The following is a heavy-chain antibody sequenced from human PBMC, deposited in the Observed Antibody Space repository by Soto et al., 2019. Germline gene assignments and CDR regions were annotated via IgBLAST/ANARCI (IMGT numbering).Heavy chain of an antibody. V-gene: IGHV4-34*01. J-gene: IGHJ5*02. Sequence: SETLSLTCAVYGGSFSGYYWSWIRQPPGKGLEWIGEINHSGSTNYNPSLKSRVTISVDTSKNQFSLKLSSVTAADTAVYYCARSRRGEYYDILTGYYGRRMNWFDPWGQGTLVTVSS. CDR2: INHSGST. CDR1: GGSFSGYY. CDR3: ARSRRGEYYDILTGYYGRRMNWFDP. D-gene: IGHD3-9*01.